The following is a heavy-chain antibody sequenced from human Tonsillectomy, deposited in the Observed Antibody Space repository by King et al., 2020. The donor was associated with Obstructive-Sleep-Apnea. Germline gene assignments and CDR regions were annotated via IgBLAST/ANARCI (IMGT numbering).Heavy chain of an antibody. CDR2: ITSSSYI. CDR1: GFTFTTYS. CDR3: ARDNGHRYGPPYYYYAMDV. V-gene: IGHV3-21*01. D-gene: IGHD5-18*01. J-gene: IGHJ6*02. Sequence: VQLVESGGGLVKPGGSLRLSCAGSGFTFTTYSVNWVRQAPGKGLEWVSSITSSSYIYYADSVKGRFTISRDNANHSLYLQMNSLRAEDTAVYYCARDNGHRYGPPYYYYAMDVWGQGTTVTVSS.